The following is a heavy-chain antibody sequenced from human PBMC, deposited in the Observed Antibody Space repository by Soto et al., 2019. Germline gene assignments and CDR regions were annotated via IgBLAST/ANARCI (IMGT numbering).Heavy chain of an antibody. CDR3: ARVNAIFGVVTTRPDYYYYGMDV. D-gene: IGHD3-3*01. V-gene: IGHV1-69*13. CDR1: GGTFSSYA. J-gene: IGHJ6*02. Sequence: SVKVSCKASGGTFSSYAISWVRQAPGQGLEWMGGIIPIFGTANYAQKFQGRVTITADESTSTAYMELSSLRSEDTAVYYCARVNAIFGVVTTRPDYYYYGMDVWGQGTTVTVS. CDR2: IIPIFGTA.